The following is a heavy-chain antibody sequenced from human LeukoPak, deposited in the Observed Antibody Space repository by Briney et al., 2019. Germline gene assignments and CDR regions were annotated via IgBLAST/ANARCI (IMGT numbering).Heavy chain of an antibody. J-gene: IGHJ1*01. CDR3: ARVGAATPRSPYAEYFQH. V-gene: IGHV4-39*07. CDR2: IYYIGDT. CDR1: GASISTSRDY. Sequence: PSETLSLTCTVSGASISTSRDYWGWIRQPPGTGLEWIGSIYYIGDTYYNPSLKSRVTMSLDMSKNQFSLKLNSVTAADTAVYYCARVGAATPRSPYAEYFQHWGQGTLVTVSS. D-gene: IGHD2-15*01.